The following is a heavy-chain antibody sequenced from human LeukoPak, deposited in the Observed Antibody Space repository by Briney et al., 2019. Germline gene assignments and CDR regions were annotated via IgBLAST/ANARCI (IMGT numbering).Heavy chain of an antibody. J-gene: IGHJ6*02. CDR3: ARGNRWLVFYYYGMDV. CDR1: GFTFSSYS. V-gene: IGHV3-48*01. Sequence: PGGSLRLSCAASGFTFSSYSMNWVRQAPGKGLEWVSYFSSSSSTIYYADSVKGRFTISRDNAKNSLYLQMNSLRAEDTAVYYCARGNRWLVFYYYGMDVWGQGTTVTVSS. CDR2: FSSSSSTI. D-gene: IGHD6-19*01.